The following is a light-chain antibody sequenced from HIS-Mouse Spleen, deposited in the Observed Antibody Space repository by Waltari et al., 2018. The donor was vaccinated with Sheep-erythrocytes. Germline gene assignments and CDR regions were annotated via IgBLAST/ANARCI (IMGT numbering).Light chain of an antibody. CDR2: EGS. V-gene: IGLV2-23*01. Sequence: QSALTQPASVSGSPGQSITISCTGTSSDCWSYNLFSWYQQHPGKAPKLMIYEGSKRPSGVSNRFSGSKSGNTASLTISGLQAEDEADYYCCSYAGSSTPWVFGGGTKLTVL. J-gene: IGLJ3*02. CDR3: CSYAGSSTPWV. CDR1: SSDCWSYNL.